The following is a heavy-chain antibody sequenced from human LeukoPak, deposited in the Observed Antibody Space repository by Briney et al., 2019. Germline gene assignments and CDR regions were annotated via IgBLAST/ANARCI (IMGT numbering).Heavy chain of an antibody. CDR3: AKCPTRAFDI. J-gene: IGHJ3*02. CDR1: GFTFSSYA. V-gene: IGHV3-23*01. CDR2: ISGSGGST. Sequence: GGSLRLSRAASGFTFSSYAMSWVRQAPGKGLEWVSAISGSGGSTYYADSVKGWFTISRDNSKNTLYLQMNSLRAEDTAVYYCAKCPTRAFDIWGQGTMVTVSS.